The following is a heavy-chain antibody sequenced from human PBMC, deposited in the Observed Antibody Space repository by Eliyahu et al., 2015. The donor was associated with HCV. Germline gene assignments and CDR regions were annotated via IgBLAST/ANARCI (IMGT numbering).Heavy chain of an antibody. V-gene: IGHV3-30*18. CDR1: GFTFSSYG. J-gene: IGHJ4*02. Sequence: QVQLVESGGGVVQPGRSLRLSCXASGFTFSSYGMHWVRQAPGKGLEWVAVISYDGSNKYYADSVKGRFTISRDNSKNTLYLQMNSLRAEDTAVYYCAKDWGSGWTLGLDYWGQGTLVTVSS. D-gene: IGHD6-19*01. CDR2: ISYDGSNK. CDR3: AKDWGSGWTLGLDY.